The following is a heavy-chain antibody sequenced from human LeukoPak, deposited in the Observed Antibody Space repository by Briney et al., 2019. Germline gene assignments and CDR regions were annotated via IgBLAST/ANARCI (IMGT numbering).Heavy chain of an antibody. V-gene: IGHV2-26*02. CDR3: ARILRAVVPAAKPNWYFDL. D-gene: IGHD2-2*02. Sequence: GSGPVLVKSTETLTLTCTVSGFSLSHARMGVSWIGQAPGKALEWLAHIFSNDEKSYSTSLKSRLTISKDTSKSQVVLTMTNMDPVDTATYYCARILRAVVPAAKPNWYFDLWGRGTLVTVSS. CDR2: IFSNDEK. J-gene: IGHJ2*01. CDR1: GFSLSHARMG.